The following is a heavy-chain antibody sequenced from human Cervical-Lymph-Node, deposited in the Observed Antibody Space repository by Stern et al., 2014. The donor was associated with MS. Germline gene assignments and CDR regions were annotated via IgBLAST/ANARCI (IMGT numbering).Heavy chain of an antibody. Sequence: QVTLKESGPTLVKPTQTLTLTCTLSGLSHNSSGVGVSWIRQPPGKALEWLALVFWDDEKHYSPSLKGRLTITKDNSKDQVILTMTNMDPVDTATYCCVHDEGHWGRGILVTVSS. V-gene: IGHV2-5*02. J-gene: IGHJ4*02. CDR2: VFWDDEK. CDR3: VHDEGH. CDR1: GLSHNSSGVG.